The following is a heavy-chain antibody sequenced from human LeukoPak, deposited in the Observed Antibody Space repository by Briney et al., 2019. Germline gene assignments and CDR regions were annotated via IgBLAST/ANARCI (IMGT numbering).Heavy chain of an antibody. D-gene: IGHD6-19*01. Sequence: PGRSLTLSCAASGFTFSTYGMHWVRQAPGKGLEWVAVIWYDGTNEYYADSVKGRFTISRDNSKNTLYLQMNSLRAEDSAVYYCARVNSPFGSGWYFDFWGQGTLVTVSS. J-gene: IGHJ4*02. V-gene: IGHV3-33*01. CDR2: IWYDGTNE. CDR3: ARVNSPFGSGWYFDF. CDR1: GFTFSTYG.